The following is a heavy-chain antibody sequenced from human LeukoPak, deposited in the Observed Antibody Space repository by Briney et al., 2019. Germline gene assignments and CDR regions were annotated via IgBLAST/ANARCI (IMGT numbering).Heavy chain of an antibody. J-gene: IGHJ4*02. CDR3: ARELNYYSDY. CDR2: INANAGGT. D-gene: IGHD3-22*01. V-gene: IGHV1-2*02. Sequence: ASVKVSCKASGFTFTAYYIHLGRHAPGQWLEWMGWINANAGGTNYAQKFQGRVTVTRDTSINTAYMELSGLTSDDTAVYYCARELNYYSDYWGQGTLVTVSS. CDR1: GFTFTAYY.